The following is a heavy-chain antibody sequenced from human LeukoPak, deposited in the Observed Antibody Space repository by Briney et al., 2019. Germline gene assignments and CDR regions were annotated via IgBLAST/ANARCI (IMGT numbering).Heavy chain of an antibody. CDR3: AARRGYYHYMDV. CDR1: GFTFSSYA. CDR2: ISNTGSNT. Sequence: PGGSLRLSCATSGFTFSSYAVAWVRQAPGRGLEWVSSISNTGSNTYYADSVKGRFTISRDNSKNTLSLQMNSLTAEDTAVHYCAARRGYYHYMDVWGKGTTVTVSS. J-gene: IGHJ6*03. D-gene: IGHD3-3*01. V-gene: IGHV3-23*01.